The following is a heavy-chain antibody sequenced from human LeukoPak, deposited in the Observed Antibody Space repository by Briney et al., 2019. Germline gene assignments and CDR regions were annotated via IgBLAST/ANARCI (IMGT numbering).Heavy chain of an antibody. V-gene: IGHV4-39*07. CDR3: ARDEGGYCSSTSCYGWFDP. CDR2: IYYSGST. CDR1: GGSISSSSYY. D-gene: IGHD2-2*01. Sequence: SETLSLTCTVSGGSISSSSYYWGWIRQPPGKGLEWIGSIYYSGSTYYNPSLKSRVTISVDTSKNQFSLKLSSVTAADTAVYYCARDEGGYCSSTSCYGWFDPWGQGTLVTVSS. J-gene: IGHJ5*02.